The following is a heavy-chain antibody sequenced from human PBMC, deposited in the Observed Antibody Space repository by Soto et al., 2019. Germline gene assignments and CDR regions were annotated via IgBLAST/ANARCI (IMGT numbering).Heavy chain of an antibody. Sequence: GGSLRLSCAASGFTFSNYGMHWVRQAPGKGLEWVAFISDDGSNKYYADSMKGRFTMSRDNSKSTLYLQMKSLRVEDTAVYYCTKRRNVLRFLEWSSGMEVWGQGTTVTVS. CDR2: ISDDGSNK. J-gene: IGHJ6*02. D-gene: IGHD3-3*01. V-gene: IGHV3-30*18. CDR1: GFTFSNYG. CDR3: TKRRNVLRFLEWSSGMEV.